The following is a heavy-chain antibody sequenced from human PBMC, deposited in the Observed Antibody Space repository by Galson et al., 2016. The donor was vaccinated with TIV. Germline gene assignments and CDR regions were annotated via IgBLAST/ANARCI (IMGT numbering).Heavy chain of an antibody. CDR3: AKDRDLYPPFMGTFDH. CDR2: ISYDGSNK. Sequence: CAASGFTFSRFGMHWVRQAPGKGLEWVAVISYDGSNKYYADSVKGRLTISRDNSKNTLYLQMNSLRAEDAAVYYCAKDRDLYPPFMGTFDHWGQGTMVTVSS. CDR1: GFTFSRFG. J-gene: IGHJ4*02. V-gene: IGHV3-30*18. D-gene: IGHD7-27*01.